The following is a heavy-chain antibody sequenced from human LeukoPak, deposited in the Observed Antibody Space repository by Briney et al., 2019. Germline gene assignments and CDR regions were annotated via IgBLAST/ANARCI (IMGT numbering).Heavy chain of an antibody. J-gene: IGHJ6*03. CDR1: GYTFTSYY. V-gene: IGHV1-46*01. D-gene: IGHD3-10*01. CDR2: INPSGGSP. CDR3: ARGAGILWFGEIRSYYMDV. Sequence: ASVKVSCKASGYTFTSYYIHWVRQAPGQGLEWMGIINPSGGSPTYTQKFQGRVTMTRDTSTSTVYMELSSLRSEDTAVYYCARGAGILWFGEIRSYYMDVWGKGTTVTISS.